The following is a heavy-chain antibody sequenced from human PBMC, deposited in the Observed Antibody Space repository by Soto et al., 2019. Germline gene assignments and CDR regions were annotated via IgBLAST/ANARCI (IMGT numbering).Heavy chain of an antibody. J-gene: IGHJ6*02. CDR3: AKGGNWRLDYYYGMDV. D-gene: IGHD1-20*01. V-gene: IGHV3-43D*03. CDR2: ISWDGGST. CDR1: GFTFDDYA. Sequence: GGSLRLSCAASGFTFDDYAMHWVRQAPGKGLEWVSLISWDGGSTYYADSVKGRFTISRDNSKNSLYLQMNSLRAEDTVLYYCAKGGNWRLDYYYGMDVWGQGTTVTVSS.